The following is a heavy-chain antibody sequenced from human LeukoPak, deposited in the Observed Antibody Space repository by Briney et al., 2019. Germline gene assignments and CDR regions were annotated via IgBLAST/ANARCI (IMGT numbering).Heavy chain of an antibody. D-gene: IGHD4-17*01. CDR2: IIPILGIA. CDR3: ARGNTVTTGWFDP. Sequence: SVKVSCKASGGTFSSYTISWVRQARGQGLKWMGRIIPILGIANYAQKFQGRVTITADKSTGTAYMELSSLRSEDTAVYYCARGNTVTTGWFDPWGQGTLVTVSS. CDR1: GGTFSSYT. V-gene: IGHV1-69*02. J-gene: IGHJ5*02.